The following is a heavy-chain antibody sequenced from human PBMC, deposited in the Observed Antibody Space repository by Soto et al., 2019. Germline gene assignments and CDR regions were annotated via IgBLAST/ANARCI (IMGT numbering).Heavy chain of an antibody. J-gene: IGHJ4*02. CDR3: ARDDLNTAMPFGY. D-gene: IGHD5-18*01. V-gene: IGHV1-18*01. CDR1: GYTFTNYG. CDR2: ISAYNSNS. Sequence: VSVKVSCKASGYTFTNYGINWVRQVPGQGLEWMGWISAYNSNSNYAQKLQGRVTMTTDTSTSTAHMELRSLRSDDTAVYYCARDDLNTAMPFGYWGQGTLVTVSS.